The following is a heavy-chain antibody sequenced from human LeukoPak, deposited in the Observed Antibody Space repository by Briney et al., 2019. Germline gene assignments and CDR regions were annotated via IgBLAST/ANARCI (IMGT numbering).Heavy chain of an antibody. CDR3: ASFTSSTRDYYYYMDV. J-gene: IGHJ6*03. Sequence: GGSLRLSCAASGFTFSTYAMTWVRQAPGKGLEWVAVISYDGSNKYYADSVKGRFTISRDNSKNTLYLHVDSLRPEDTAVYYCASFTSSTRDYYYYMDVWGKGTTVTVSS. CDR2: ISYDGSNK. V-gene: IGHV3-30*03. D-gene: IGHD5/OR15-5a*01. CDR1: GFTFSTYA.